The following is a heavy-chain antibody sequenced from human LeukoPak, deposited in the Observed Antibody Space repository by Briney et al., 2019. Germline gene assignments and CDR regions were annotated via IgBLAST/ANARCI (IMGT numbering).Heavy chain of an antibody. J-gene: IGHJ4*02. Sequence: GGSLRLSCAASGFTFSTYEMNWVRQAPGKGLEWVSYISTSGSTIYYADSVKGRFTISRDNAKNSLYLQMNNLRAEDTAVYYCGGVSGSSIFDYWGQGTLVTVSS. D-gene: IGHD3-16*01. CDR2: ISTSGSTI. V-gene: IGHV3-48*03. CDR1: GFTFSTYE. CDR3: GGVSGSSIFDY.